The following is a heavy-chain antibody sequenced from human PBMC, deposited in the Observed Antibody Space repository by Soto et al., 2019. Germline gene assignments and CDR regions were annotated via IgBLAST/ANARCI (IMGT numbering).Heavy chain of an antibody. CDR1: GDTFSTYT. D-gene: IGHD2-2*01. J-gene: IGHJ6*02. Sequence: QVQLVQAGAEVKKPGSSVKVSCKASGDTFSTYTITWMRQAPGQGLEWMGGIIPRSTTSNYAQKFQGRVTITADEATNTAYMELSSVRSEDTAVYYCAREGLVLVPTTVNSDYYYFAMDVWGQGTTVTVSS. V-gene: IGHV1-69*12. CDR3: AREGLVLVPTTVNSDYYYFAMDV. CDR2: IIPRSTTS.